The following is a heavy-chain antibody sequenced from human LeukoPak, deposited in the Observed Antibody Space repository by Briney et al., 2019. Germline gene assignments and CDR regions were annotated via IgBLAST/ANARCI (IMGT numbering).Heavy chain of an antibody. Sequence: SETLSLTCTVSGGSISSYYWSWIRQPPGKGLEWIGYIYYSGSTNYNPSLKSRVTISVDTSKSQFSLKLSSVTAADTAVYYCARDLSTYYYGSGSANWFDPWGQGTLVTVSS. CDR2: IYYSGST. CDR1: GGSISSYY. D-gene: IGHD3-10*01. V-gene: IGHV4-59*01. CDR3: ARDLSTYYYGSGSANWFDP. J-gene: IGHJ5*02.